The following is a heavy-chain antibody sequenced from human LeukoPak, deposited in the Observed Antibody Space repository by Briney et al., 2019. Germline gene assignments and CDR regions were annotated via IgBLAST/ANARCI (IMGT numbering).Heavy chain of an antibody. CDR3: ASDIAAPHYYGMDV. D-gene: IGHD6-13*01. Sequence: GASVKVSCKASGGTFSSYAISWVRQAPGQGLEWMGRIIPILGIANYAQKFQGRVTMTRDTSTSTVYMELSSLRSEDTAVYYCASDIAAPHYYGMDVWGQGTTVTVSS. J-gene: IGHJ6*02. V-gene: IGHV1-69*04. CDR2: IIPILGIA. CDR1: GGTFSSYA.